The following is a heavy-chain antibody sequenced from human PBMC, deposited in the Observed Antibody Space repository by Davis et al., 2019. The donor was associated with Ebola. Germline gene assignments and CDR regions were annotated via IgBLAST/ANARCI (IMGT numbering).Heavy chain of an antibody. V-gene: IGHV3-33*06. J-gene: IGHJ3*02. Sequence: GGSLRLSCAASGFTFSSYGMHWVRQAPGKGLEWVAVIWYDGSNKYYVDSVKGRFTISRDNSKNTLYLQMNSLRAEDTAVYYCAKVRGQLPTHDAFDIWGQGTMVTVSS. CDR1: GFTFSSYG. CDR3: AKVRGQLPTHDAFDI. CDR2: IWYDGSNK. D-gene: IGHD2-2*01.